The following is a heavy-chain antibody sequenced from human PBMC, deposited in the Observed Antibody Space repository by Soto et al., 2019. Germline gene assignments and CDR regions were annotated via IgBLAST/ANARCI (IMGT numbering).Heavy chain of an antibody. CDR1: GYSFTSYR. CDR3: ARAGIAVAGTRDDY. V-gene: IGHV5-10-1*01. D-gene: IGHD6-19*01. CDR2: IDPSDSYT. Sequence: PGESLKISCKGSGYSFTSYRISWVLQMPGKGLEGVGRIDPSDSYTNYRLSFQSHVTISADKSISTAYLQWSSLKASDTAMYYCARAGIAVAGTRDDYWAQGTLVTVSS. J-gene: IGHJ4*02.